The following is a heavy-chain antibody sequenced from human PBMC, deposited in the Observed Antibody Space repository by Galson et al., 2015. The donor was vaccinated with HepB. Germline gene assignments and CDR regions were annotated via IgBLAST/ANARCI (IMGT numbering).Heavy chain of an antibody. D-gene: IGHD6-13*01. CDR3: ARGESFSSSWALQFDY. Sequence: SLRLSCAASGFTFSSYAMHWVRQAPGKGLEWVAVISYDGSNKYYADSVKGRFTISRDNSKNTLYLQMNSLGAEDTAVYYCARGESFSSSWALQFDYWGQGTLVTVSS. CDR2: ISYDGSNK. CDR1: GFTFSSYA. J-gene: IGHJ4*02. V-gene: IGHV3-30*04.